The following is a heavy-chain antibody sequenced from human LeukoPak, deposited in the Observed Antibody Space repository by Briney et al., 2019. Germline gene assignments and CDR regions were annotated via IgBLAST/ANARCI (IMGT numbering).Heavy chain of an antibody. D-gene: IGHD6-19*01. CDR1: GFTFSSYS. CDR3: ARDQVADRFDY. Sequence: RGSLRLSCAASGFTFSSYSMNWVRQAPGKGLEWVSSISSSSYIYYADSVKGRFTISRDNAKNSLYLQMNSLRAEDTAVYYCARDQVADRFDYWGQGTLVTVSS. J-gene: IGHJ4*02. V-gene: IGHV3-21*01. CDR2: ISSSSYI.